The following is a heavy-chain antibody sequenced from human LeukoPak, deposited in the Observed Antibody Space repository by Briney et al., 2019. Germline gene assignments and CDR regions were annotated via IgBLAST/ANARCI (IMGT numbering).Heavy chain of an antibody. CDR2: ISYDGSNK. Sequence: GGSLRLSCAASGFTFSSYAMHWVRQAPGKGLEWVAVISYDGSNKYYADSVKGRFTISRDNSKNTLYLQMNSLRAEDTAVYYCARGLGYCSGGSCYPDYFDYWGQGTLVTVSS. CDR1: GFTFSSYA. J-gene: IGHJ4*02. CDR3: ARGLGYCSGGSCYPDYFDY. V-gene: IGHV3-30*04. D-gene: IGHD2-15*01.